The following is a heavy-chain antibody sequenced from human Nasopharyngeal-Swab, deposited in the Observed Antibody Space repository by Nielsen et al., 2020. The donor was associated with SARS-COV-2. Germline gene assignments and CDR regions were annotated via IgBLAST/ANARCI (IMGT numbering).Heavy chain of an antibody. D-gene: IGHD3-22*01. CDR3: ARRYYYDGTSSFDY. V-gene: IGHV5-51*01. Sequence: GESLKIPYEGSGYTFSNWWIGWVRQMPGRGLEWMGINYPGDSDTRYSPSFQGQVTFSADESNSTAYLQWTSLKASDTAIYYCARRYYYDGTSSFDYWGQGTLVTVSS. CDR2: NYPGDSDT. J-gene: IGHJ4*02. CDR1: GYTFSNWW.